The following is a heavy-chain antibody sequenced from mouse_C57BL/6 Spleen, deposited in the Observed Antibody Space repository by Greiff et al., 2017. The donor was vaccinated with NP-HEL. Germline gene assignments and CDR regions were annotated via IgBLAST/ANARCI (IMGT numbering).Heavy chain of an antibody. D-gene: IGHD3-2*02. V-gene: IGHV1-64*01. CDR2: IHPTSVST. CDR1: GNTFTSYW. CDR3: ARQAAQATAWFAY. J-gene: IGHJ3*01. Sequence: QVQLQQPGAELVKPGASVKLSCKASGNTFTSYWMHWVKQRPDQGLEWIGMIHPTSVSTNSNEKFKSKATLTVTKPSSTAYMQLSSLTSEDSAGYYCARQAAQATAWFAYWGQGTLVTVSA.